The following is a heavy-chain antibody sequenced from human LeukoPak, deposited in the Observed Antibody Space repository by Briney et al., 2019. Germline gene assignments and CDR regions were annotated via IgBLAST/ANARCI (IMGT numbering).Heavy chain of an antibody. CDR3: AKDREGYSYGRGSFDY. D-gene: IGHD5-18*01. CDR1: GFPFSSCA. J-gene: IGHJ4*02. V-gene: IGHV3-23*01. CDR2: VSDSGDST. Sequence: GGSPRLSCAASGFPFSSCALSWVRQAPGKGLEWVSDVSDSGDSTHSADSVKGRFTISRDNSKNTLYLQMNSLRAEDTAVYYCAKDREGYSYGRGSFDYWGQGTLVTVSS.